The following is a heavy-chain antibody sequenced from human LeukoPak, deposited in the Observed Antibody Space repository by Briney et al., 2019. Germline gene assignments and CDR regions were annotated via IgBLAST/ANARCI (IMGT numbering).Heavy chain of an antibody. CDR2: IYYSGST. V-gene: IGHV4-30-4*08. Sequence: SETLSLTCTVSGGSISSGDYYWSWIRQPPGKGLEWIGYIYYSGSTYYNPSLKSRVTISVDTSKNQFSLKLSSVTAADTAAYYCASIPYYDFWSGYYAPSYFDYWGQGTLVTVSS. CDR1: GGSISSGDYY. CDR3: ASIPYYDFWSGYYAPSYFDY. D-gene: IGHD3-3*01. J-gene: IGHJ4*02.